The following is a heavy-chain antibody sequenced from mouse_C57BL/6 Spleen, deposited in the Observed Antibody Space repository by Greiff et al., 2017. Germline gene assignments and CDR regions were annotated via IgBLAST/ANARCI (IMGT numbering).Heavy chain of an antibody. J-gene: IGHJ4*01. Sequence: QVQLKESDAELVKPGASVKISCKVSGYTFTDHTIHWMKQRPEQGLEWIGYIYPRDGSTKYNEKFKGKATLTADKSSSTAYMQLNSLTSEDSAVYFCARNHYGSSYDYYAMDYWGQGTSVTVSS. V-gene: IGHV1-78*01. D-gene: IGHD1-1*01. CDR3: ARNHYGSSYDYYAMDY. CDR1: GYTFTDHT. CDR2: IYPRDGST.